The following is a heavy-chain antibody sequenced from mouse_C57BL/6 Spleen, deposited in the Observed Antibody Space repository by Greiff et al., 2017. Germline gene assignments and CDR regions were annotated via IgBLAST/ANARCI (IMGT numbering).Heavy chain of an antibody. CDR1: GYTFTSYW. J-gene: IGHJ4*01. D-gene: IGHD2-2*01. CDR3: ARSKGYDRGLMDY. Sequence: VQLQQPGAELVKPGASVKLSCKASGYTFTSYWMHWVKQRPGQGLEWIGMIHPNSGSTNYNEKFKSKATLTVDKSSSTAYMQLSSLTSEDSAVYYCARSKGYDRGLMDYWGQGTSVTVSS. CDR2: IHPNSGST. V-gene: IGHV1-64*01.